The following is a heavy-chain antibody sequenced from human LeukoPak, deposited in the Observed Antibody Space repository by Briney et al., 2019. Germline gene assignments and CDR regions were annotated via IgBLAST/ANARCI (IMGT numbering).Heavy chain of an antibody. D-gene: IGHD2-15*01. CDR3: ARPATPGVFYYYMDV. CDR2: IYYSGST. Sequence: PSETLSLTCTVSGGSISSSSYYWGWIRQPPGKGLEWIGSIYYSGSTYYNPSLKSRVTISVDTSKNQFSLKLSSVTAADTAEYYCARPATPGVFYYYMDVWGKGTTVTVSS. J-gene: IGHJ6*03. V-gene: IGHV4-39*01. CDR1: GGSISSSSYY.